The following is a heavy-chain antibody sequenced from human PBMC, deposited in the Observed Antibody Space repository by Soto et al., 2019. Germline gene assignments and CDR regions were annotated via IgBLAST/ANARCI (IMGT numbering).Heavy chain of an antibody. D-gene: IGHD6-19*01. CDR3: ASYPCGGGYDTPTYDF. V-gene: IGHV3-7*05. J-gene: IGHJ4*02. CDR1: GFTFSSYW. CDR2: IKQDGSEK. Sequence: PGGSLRLSCAASGFTFSSYWMSWVRQAPGKGLEWVANIKQDGSEKYYVDSVKGRFTISRDNAKNSLYLQMNSLRAEDTAVYYCASYPCGGGYDTPTYDFWGQGTLVTVSS.